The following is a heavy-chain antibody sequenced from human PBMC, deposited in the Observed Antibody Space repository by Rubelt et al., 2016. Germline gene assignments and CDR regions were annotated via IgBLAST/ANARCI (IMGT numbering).Heavy chain of an antibody. CDR2: INHSGST. CDR1: GGSFSGYY. Sequence: QVQLQQWGAGLLKPSETLSLTCAVYGGSFSGYYWSWIRQPPGKGLEWIGEINHSGSTNYNPSLKSGVTISVDTAKNQFFLKLRSVTAADTAVYYCARGRFTYMTTVINRVDYWGQGTLVTVSA. CDR3: ARGRFTYMTTVINRVDY. D-gene: IGHD4-23*01. J-gene: IGHJ4*02. V-gene: IGHV4-34*01.